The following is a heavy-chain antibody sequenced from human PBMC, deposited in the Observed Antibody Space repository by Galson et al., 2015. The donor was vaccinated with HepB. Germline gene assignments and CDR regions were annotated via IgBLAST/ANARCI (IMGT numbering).Heavy chain of an antibody. J-gene: IGHJ4*02. Sequence: SLRLSCAASGFTFSDYRMHWVRQPPGKGLVWVSRINSDGSNTNYADSVKGRFTISRDNAKNTLYLQMNSLRAEDTAVYYCARRDYYDNSGYYFWGQGTLVTFSS. CDR2: INSDGSNT. CDR1: GFTFSDYR. D-gene: IGHD3-22*01. V-gene: IGHV3-74*01. CDR3: ARRDYYDNSGYYF.